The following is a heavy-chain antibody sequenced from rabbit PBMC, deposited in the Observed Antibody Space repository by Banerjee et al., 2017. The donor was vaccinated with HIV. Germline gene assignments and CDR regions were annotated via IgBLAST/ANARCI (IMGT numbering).Heavy chain of an antibody. D-gene: IGHD1-1*01. J-gene: IGHJ4*01. Sequence: QSLEESGGGLVQPEGSLPLTCTASGFTLSSHWMCWVRQAPGKGLEWIACIYIGDDRINYASWAKGRFTVSKTSSTTVTLQMTSLTATDTATYFCARGVDGRSGSDLWGPGTLVTVS. V-gene: IGHV1S40*01. CDR2: IYIGDDRI. CDR1: GFTLSSHW. CDR3: ARGVDGRSGSDL.